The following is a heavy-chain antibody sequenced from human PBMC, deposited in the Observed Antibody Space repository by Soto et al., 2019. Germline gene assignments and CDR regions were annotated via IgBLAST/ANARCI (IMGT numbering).Heavy chain of an antibody. CDR3: ARVRGISGSYPVPGY. CDR2: ISAYNGNT. J-gene: IGHJ4*02. D-gene: IGHD3-10*01. V-gene: IGHV1-18*01. Sequence: GASVKVSCKASGYTFTSYGISWVRQAPGQGLEWMGWISAYNGNTNYAQKLQGRVTMTTDTSTSTAYMELRSLRSDDTAAYYCARVRGISGSYPVPGYWGQETLVTVSS. CDR1: GYTFTSYG.